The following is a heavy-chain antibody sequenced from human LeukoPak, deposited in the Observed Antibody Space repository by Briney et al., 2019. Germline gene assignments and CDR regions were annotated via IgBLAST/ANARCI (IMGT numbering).Heavy chain of an antibody. CDR2: IIPIFGTA. D-gene: IGHD5-24*01. CDR1: GGTFSSYA. Sequence: SVKVSCTASGGTFSSYAISWVRQAPGQGLEWMGGIIPIFGTANYAQKFQGRVTITADESTSTAYMELSSLRSEDTAVYYCARAGPSEMATINYWGQGTLVTVSS. CDR3: ARAGPSEMATINY. V-gene: IGHV1-69*13. J-gene: IGHJ4*02.